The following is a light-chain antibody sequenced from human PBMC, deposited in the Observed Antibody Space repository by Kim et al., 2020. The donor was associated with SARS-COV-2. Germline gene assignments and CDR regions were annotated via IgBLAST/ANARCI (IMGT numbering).Light chain of an antibody. CDR3: SSYTSSSDWV. Sequence: GHSITISCTGSSSDVGGYNYVSWYQQHPGKAPKLMIYDVSNRPSGVSNRFSGSKSGNTASLTISGLQAEDEADYYCSSYTSSSDWVFGGGTKLTVL. J-gene: IGLJ3*02. CDR1: SSDVGGYNY. V-gene: IGLV2-14*03. CDR2: DVS.